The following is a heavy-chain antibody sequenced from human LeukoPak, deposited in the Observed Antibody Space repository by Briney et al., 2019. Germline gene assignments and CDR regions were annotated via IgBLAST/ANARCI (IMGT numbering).Heavy chain of an antibody. CDR1: GFTFSSYW. Sequence: GGSLRLSCAASGFTFSSYWMSWVRQAPGKGLEWVANIKQDGSEKYYVDSVKGRFTISRDKSNHTLYLQMNSLRAEDTAVYYCAKDLSPYASGSKTYDYWGQGTLVTVSS. V-gene: IGHV3-7*03. CDR2: IKQDGSEK. CDR3: AKDLSPYASGSKTYDY. J-gene: IGHJ4*02. D-gene: IGHD3-10*01.